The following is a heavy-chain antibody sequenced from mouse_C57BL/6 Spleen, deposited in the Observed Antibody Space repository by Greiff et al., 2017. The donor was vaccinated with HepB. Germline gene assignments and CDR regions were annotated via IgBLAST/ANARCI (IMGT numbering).Heavy chain of an antibody. V-gene: IGHV1-64*01. CDR2: IHPNSGST. J-gene: IGHJ3*01. D-gene: IGHD1-1*01. Sequence: QVQLQQPGAELVKPGASVKLSCKASGYTFTSYWMHWVKQRPGQGLEWIGMIHPNSGSTNYNEKFKSKATLTVDKSSSTAYMQLSSLTSEDSAVYYCAPHYYYGSRRFAYWGQGTLVTVSA. CDR1: GYTFTSYW. CDR3: APHYYYGSRRFAY.